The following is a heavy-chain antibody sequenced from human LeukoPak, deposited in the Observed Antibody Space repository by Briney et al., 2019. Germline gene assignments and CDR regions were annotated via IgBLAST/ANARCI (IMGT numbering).Heavy chain of an antibody. Sequence: PGGSLRLSCAASGFTFSSYWMSWVRQAPGKGLEWVANIKQDGSEKYYVDSVKGRFTISRDNAKNSLYPQMNSLRAEDTAVYYCARESPPLHYDFWSGSGYMDVWGKGTTVTVSS. V-gene: IGHV3-7*01. CDR3: ARESPPLHYDFWSGSGYMDV. J-gene: IGHJ6*03. D-gene: IGHD3-3*01. CDR2: IKQDGSEK. CDR1: GFTFSSYW.